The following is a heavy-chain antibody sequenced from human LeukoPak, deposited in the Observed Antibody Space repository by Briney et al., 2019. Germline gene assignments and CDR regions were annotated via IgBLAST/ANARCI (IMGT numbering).Heavy chain of an antibody. CDR2: IYYSGST. CDR3: ARVPTLRITMVRGAWGTFDI. J-gene: IGHJ3*02. V-gene: IGHV4-39*07. Sequence: SETLSLTCTVSGGSISSSSYYWGWIRQPPGKGLEWIGSIYYSGSTYYNPSLKSRVTISVDTSNNQFSLKLSSVTAADTAVYYCARVPTLRITMVRGAWGTFDIRGQGTMVTVSS. D-gene: IGHD3-10*01. CDR1: GGSISSSSYY.